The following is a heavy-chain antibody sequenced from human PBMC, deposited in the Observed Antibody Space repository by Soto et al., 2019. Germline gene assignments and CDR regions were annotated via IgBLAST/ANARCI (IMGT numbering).Heavy chain of an antibody. V-gene: IGHV3-23*01. J-gene: IGHJ4*02. CDR1: GFTFSSYA. CDR2: ISGSGGST. CDR3: AKDLRIYCSGGSCRTLDY. D-gene: IGHD2-15*01. Sequence: GGSLRLSCAASGFTFSSYAMSWVRQAPGKGLEWVSAISGSGGSTYYADSVKGRSTISRDNSKNTLYLQMNSLRAEDTAVYYCAKDLRIYCSGGSCRTLDYWGQGTLVTVSS.